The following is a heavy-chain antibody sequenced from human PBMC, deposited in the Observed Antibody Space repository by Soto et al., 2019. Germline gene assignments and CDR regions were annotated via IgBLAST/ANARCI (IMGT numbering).Heavy chain of an antibody. CDR2: IYYRGST. CDR3: AIYSSGWSGGYYYYGMDD. D-gene: IGHD6-13*01. CDR1: GGSISSGGYY. Sequence: QVQLQESGPGLVKPSQTLSLTCTVSGGSISSGGYYWSWIRQHPGQGLGWIGYIYYRGSTYYNPYLKSRVTIAVDASKNQFSLKLSSVTAADTAVYYCAIYSSGWSGGYYYYGMDDWGQGTTVTVSS. V-gene: IGHV4-31*03. J-gene: IGHJ6*02.